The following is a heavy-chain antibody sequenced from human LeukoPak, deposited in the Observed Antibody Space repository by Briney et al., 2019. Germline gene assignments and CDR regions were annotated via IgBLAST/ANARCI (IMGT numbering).Heavy chain of an antibody. D-gene: IGHD6-19*01. CDR1: GFTFTSYA. Sequence: KTGGSLRLSCAASGFTFTSYAMHWVRQAPGQRLEWMGWINAGNGNTKYSQKFQGRVTITRDTSASTAYMELSSLRSEDTAVYYCASVSGWYQFDYWGQGTLVTVSS. CDR2: INAGNGNT. J-gene: IGHJ4*02. V-gene: IGHV1-3*01. CDR3: ASVSGWYQFDY.